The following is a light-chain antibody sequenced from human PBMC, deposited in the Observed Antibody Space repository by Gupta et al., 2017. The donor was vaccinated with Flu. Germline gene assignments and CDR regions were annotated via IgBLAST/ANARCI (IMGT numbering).Light chain of an antibody. CDR3: QQDDRTMGT. CDR2: WAS. Sequence: DIVVTQSPESLAVSLGERATINCKSSQNILYKFNNKYYLAWYQQKPRQPPRLLIYWASTRGSGVPDRFNGSGSGTEFTLTINRVQAEDVAVYYCQQDDRTMGTFGQGTKVEI. V-gene: IGKV4-1*01. CDR1: QNILYKFNNKYY. J-gene: IGKJ1*01.